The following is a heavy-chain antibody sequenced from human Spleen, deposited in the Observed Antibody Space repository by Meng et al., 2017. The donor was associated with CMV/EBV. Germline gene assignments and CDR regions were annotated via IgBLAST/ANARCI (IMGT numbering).Heavy chain of an antibody. V-gene: IGHV4-34*01. CDR3: ARELAGLFDY. CDR1: GGSFSGYY. D-gene: IGHD3-3*01. CDR2: INHSGST. Sequence: SETLSLTCAVYGGSFSGYYWSWIRQPPGKGLEWIGEINHSGSTNYNPSLKSRVTISVDTSKNQFSLKLSSVTAADTAVYYCARELAGLFDYWGRGLLVTVSS. J-gene: IGHJ4*02.